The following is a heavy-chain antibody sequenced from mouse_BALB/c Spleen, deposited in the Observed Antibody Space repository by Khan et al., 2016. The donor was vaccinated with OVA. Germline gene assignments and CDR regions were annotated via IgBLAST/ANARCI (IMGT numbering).Heavy chain of an antibody. CDR1: GYTFTNYG. V-gene: IGHV9-3-1*01. J-gene: IGHJ3*01. Sequence: QIQLVQSGPELKKPGETVKISCKASGYTFTNYGMNWVKQAPGKGLKWMGWINTYTGEPTYADDFKGRFAFSLETSASTAYLQSNNLKNDETATYFCARSNGNYWFAYWGQGTLVTVSA. CDR3: ARSNGNYWFAY. D-gene: IGHD2-1*01. CDR2: INTYTGEP.